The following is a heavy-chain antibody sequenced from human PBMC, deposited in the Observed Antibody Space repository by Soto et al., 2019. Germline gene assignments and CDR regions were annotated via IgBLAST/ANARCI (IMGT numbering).Heavy chain of an antibody. CDR3: ARGFGRFNY. V-gene: IGHV3-48*03. D-gene: IGHD3-10*01. Sequence: EVQLLESGGGLVQPGGSLRLSCGVSGFTFNDFEMNWVRQAPGKGLEWLAYIDGSGTTKKYADSVRGRFTISRDNPNNPPFLQMSSLSAADTAIYYCARGFGRFNYWGQGTLVSVSS. CDR1: GFTFNDFE. CDR2: IDGSGTTK. J-gene: IGHJ4*02.